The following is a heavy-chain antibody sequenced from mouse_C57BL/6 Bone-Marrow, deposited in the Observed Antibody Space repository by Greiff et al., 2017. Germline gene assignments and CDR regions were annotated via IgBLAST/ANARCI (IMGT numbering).Heavy chain of an antibody. J-gene: IGHJ1*03. CDR3: KGWIALRYWYFDV. CDR1: GYTFTDYE. V-gene: IGHV1-15*01. D-gene: IGHD1-1*01. Sequence: VQLQQSGAELVRPGASVTLSCKASGYTFTDYEMHWVKQTPVHGLEWIGAIDPETGGTAYNQKFKGKAILTADKSSSTAYMELRSLTSEDSAVYYGKGWIALRYWYFDVWGTGTTVTVSS. CDR2: IDPETGGT.